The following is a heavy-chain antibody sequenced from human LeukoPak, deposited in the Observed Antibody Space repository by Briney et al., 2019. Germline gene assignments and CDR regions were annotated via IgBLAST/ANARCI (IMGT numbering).Heavy chain of an antibody. V-gene: IGHV3-7*01. D-gene: IGHD4-17*01. CDR2: IKQDGSEK. J-gene: IGHJ5*02. CDR1: GFTFSSYW. Sequence: GGSLRLSCAASGFTFSSYWMSWVRQAPGKGLEWVANIKQDGSEKYYVDSVKGRFTISRDNAKNSLYLQMNSLRAEDTAVYYCARDRVTVTGSIFNWFDPWGQGTLVTVSS. CDR3: ARDRVTVTGSIFNWFDP.